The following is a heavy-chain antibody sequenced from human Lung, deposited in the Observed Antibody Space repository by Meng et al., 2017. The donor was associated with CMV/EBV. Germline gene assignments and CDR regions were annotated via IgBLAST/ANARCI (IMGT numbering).Heavy chain of an antibody. Sequence: ASVKVSCKASGYTFTSYGISWVRQAPGQGLEWMGWISAYNGNTNYAQKLQGRVTMTPDTSTSKAYMELRSLRSDDTTVYYCARDVKGLTDYWGQGPLVTVSS. D-gene: IGHD3/OR15-3a*01. CDR1: GYTFTSYG. V-gene: IGHV1-18*01. CDR2: ISAYNGNT. CDR3: ARDVKGLTDY. J-gene: IGHJ4*02.